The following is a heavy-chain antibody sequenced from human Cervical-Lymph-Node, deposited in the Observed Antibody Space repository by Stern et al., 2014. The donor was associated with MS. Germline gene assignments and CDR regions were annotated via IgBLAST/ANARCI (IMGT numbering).Heavy chain of an antibody. CDR1: GGTFSTYA. J-gene: IGHJ3*01. Sequence: QVQLVQSGAEVKKPGSSEKVSCKASGGTFSTYALSWVRQAPGQGLEWMGGIIPIFGTPTYAQKFQGRVTITADESTSTAYMELSSLRSEDAAVYYCARVHTETSHAFDLWGQGTMVTVSS. CDR2: IIPIFGTP. V-gene: IGHV1-69*01. D-gene: IGHD4-11*01. CDR3: ARVHTETSHAFDL.